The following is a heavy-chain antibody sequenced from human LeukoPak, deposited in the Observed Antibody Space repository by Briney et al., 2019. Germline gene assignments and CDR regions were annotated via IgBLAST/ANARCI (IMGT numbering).Heavy chain of an antibody. CDR3: MRGLTSGSYYPY. D-gene: IGHD1-26*01. CDR1: GYTFTGYY. CDR2: INPNSGGT. Sequence: GASVKVSCKASGYTFTGYYMHWVRQAPGQGLEWMGWINPNSGGTNYAQKFQGRVTMTRGTSISTAYMELSRLRSDDTAVYYCMRGLTSGSYYPYWGQGTLVTVSS. J-gene: IGHJ4*02. V-gene: IGHV1-2*02.